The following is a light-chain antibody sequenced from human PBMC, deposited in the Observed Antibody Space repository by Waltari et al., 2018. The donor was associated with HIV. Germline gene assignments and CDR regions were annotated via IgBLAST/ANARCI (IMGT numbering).Light chain of an antibody. CDR3: QVWDSSSDTYV. J-gene: IGLJ1*01. CDR2: YDS. Sequence: SYVLTQPPSVSVAPGKPARLTCGGNNIGSKRVHWYQQKPGQAPVLVIYYDSDRPSGIPERFSGSNSGNTATLTISRVEAGDEVDYYCQVWDSSSDTYVFGTGTKVTVL. CDR1: NIGSKR. V-gene: IGLV3-21*04.